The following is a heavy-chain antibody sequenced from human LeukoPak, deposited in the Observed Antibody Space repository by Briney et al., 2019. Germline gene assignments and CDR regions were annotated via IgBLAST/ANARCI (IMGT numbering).Heavy chain of an antibody. D-gene: IGHD6-13*01. Sequence: GGSLRLSCAASGFTFSSYAMHWVRQAPGKGLEWVAVISYDGSNKYYADSVKGRFTISRDNSKNTLYLQMNSLRAEDTAVYYCASRHGSWYYFDYWSQGTLVTVSS. CDR2: ISYDGSNK. J-gene: IGHJ4*02. CDR3: ASRHGSWYYFDY. CDR1: GFTFSSYA. V-gene: IGHV3-30*04.